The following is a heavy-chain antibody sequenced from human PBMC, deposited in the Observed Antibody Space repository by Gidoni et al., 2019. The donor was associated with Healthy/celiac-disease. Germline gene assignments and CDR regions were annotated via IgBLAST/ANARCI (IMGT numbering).Heavy chain of an antibody. Sequence: VQLLESGGGLVQPGGSLRLSCSASGFPFSSYAMSWVRQAPGKGLEWVSAISGSGGSTYYADSVKGRFTISRDNSKNTLYLQMNSLRAEDTAVYYCATFRAARPRAYFDYWGQGTLVTVSS. CDR1: GFPFSSYA. CDR2: ISGSGGST. V-gene: IGHV3-23*01. CDR3: ATFRAARPRAYFDY. D-gene: IGHD6-6*01. J-gene: IGHJ4*02.